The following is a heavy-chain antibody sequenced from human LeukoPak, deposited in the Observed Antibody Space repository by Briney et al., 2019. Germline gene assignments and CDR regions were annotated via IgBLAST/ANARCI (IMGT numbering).Heavy chain of an antibody. CDR1: GFIFDDYA. D-gene: IGHD2-15*01. V-gene: IGHV3-43*02. CDR3: AKDIGGG. J-gene: IGHJ4*02. Sequence: GGSLRLSCAASGFIFDDYAMHWVRHAPGKGLEWVSLISGDGRFTSFADSVRGRFTISRDNNTYSLYLQMNGLRTEDTALYYCAKDIGGGWGQGTLVTVSS. CDR2: ISGDGRFT.